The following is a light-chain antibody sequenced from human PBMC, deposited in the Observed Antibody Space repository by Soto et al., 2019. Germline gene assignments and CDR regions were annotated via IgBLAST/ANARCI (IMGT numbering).Light chain of an antibody. J-gene: IGLJ3*02. CDR2: WNT. CDR3: SAWDDSLIAWV. Sequence: QSVLTQSPSASGTPGQRVTIPCSGSSSNIGSTSVSWFQQFPGTAPKLLIYWNTQRPSGVPDRFSGSKSGTSASLAISGLRSEDEAEYYCSAWDDSLIAWVFGGGTKVTVL. CDR1: SSNIGSTS. V-gene: IGLV1-47*01.